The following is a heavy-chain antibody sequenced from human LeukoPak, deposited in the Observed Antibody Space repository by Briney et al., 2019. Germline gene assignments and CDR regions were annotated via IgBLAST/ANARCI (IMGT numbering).Heavy chain of an antibody. V-gene: IGHV3-72*01. J-gene: IGHJ4*02. CDR1: GFTFSSYG. Sequence: PGGSLRLSCAASGFTFSSYGMNWVRQAPGKGLEWVGRTRNKAKSYTTEYAASVKGRFTISRDDSKNSLYLQMNSLKTEDTAVYYCARGNGGIDYWGQGTLVTVSS. CDR3: ARGNGGIDY. D-gene: IGHD4-23*01. CDR2: TRNKAKSYTT.